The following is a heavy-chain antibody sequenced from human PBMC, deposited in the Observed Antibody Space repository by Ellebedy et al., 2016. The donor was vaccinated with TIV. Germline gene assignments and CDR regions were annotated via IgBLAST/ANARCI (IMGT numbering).Heavy chain of an antibody. J-gene: IGHJ4*02. D-gene: IGHD7-27*01. CDR3: AKEPYELGRGLDY. Sequence: GGSLRLSXAASGFTFSTYAMAWVRQAPGKGQEWVSTFSRSGATVYADSVKGRFTISRDTSKNTLFLQMNSLRVEDTAVYYCAKEPYELGRGLDYWGQGTLVTVSS. CDR2: FSRSGAT. V-gene: IGHV3-23*01. CDR1: GFTFSTYA.